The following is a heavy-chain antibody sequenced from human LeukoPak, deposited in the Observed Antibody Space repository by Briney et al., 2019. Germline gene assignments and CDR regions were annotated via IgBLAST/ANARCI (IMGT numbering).Heavy chain of an antibody. D-gene: IGHD2-2*02. CDR2: IIPIFGTA. Sequence: GASVKVSCKASGGTFSSYAISWVRQAPGQGLEWMGGIIPIFGTANYAQKFQGRVTITADESTSTAYMELSSLRSEDTAVYYCARDLFPSCSSTSCYSPADYWGQGTLVTVSS. V-gene: IGHV1-69*01. J-gene: IGHJ4*02. CDR1: GGTFSSYA. CDR3: ARDLFPSCSSTSCYSPADY.